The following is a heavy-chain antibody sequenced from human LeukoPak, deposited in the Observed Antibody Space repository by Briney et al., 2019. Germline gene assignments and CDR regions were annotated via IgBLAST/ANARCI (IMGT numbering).Heavy chain of an antibody. CDR2: ISGSGGST. Sequence: GGSLRLSCAASGFTFSSYAMSWVRQAPGKGLEWVSAISGSGGSTYYADSVKGRFTISRDNSKNTLYLQMNSLSAEDTAVYYCAKDSSKGWYVYWGQGTLVTVSS. J-gene: IGHJ4*02. CDR1: GFTFSSYA. D-gene: IGHD6-13*01. CDR3: AKDSSKGWYVY. V-gene: IGHV3-23*01.